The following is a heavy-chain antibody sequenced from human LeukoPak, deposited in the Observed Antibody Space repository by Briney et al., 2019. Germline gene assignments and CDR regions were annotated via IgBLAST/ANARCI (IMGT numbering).Heavy chain of an antibody. CDR2: INPSGGST. V-gene: IGHV1-46*01. D-gene: IGHD5-18*01. CDR3: ARGYDTPMPNVY. CDR1: GYAFTSYS. Sequence: ASVKVSCKASGYAFTSYSMHWVRQAPGQGLEWMGVINPSGGSTTYAQKFQGRVTMTRDTSTSTVYMELSSLRSEDTAVYYCARGYDTPMPNVYWGQGTLVTVSS. J-gene: IGHJ4*02.